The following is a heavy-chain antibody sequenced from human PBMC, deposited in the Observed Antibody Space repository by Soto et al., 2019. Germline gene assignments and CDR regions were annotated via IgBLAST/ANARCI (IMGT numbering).Heavy chain of an antibody. CDR3: ARRAFSSARAFDI. J-gene: IGHJ3*02. CDR1: GFVFVSYP. D-gene: IGHD6-25*01. Sequence: GGSLRLSCAASGFVFVSYPMRWVRQTPAKGLEWVSGISDNGGSTYNADSVKGRFTISRDNAKNTLYLQMNTLRAEDTAVYYCARRAFSSARAFDIWGQGTVVTVSS. V-gene: IGHV3-23*01. CDR2: ISDNGGST.